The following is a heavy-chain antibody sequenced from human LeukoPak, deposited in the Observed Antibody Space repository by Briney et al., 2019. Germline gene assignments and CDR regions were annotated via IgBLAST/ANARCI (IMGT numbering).Heavy chain of an antibody. V-gene: IGHV3-66*01. D-gene: IGHD3-3*01. CDR3: ARGSEWASGVSDH. CDR2: IYSGGST. CDR1: GFSISSNH. J-gene: IGHJ4*02. Sequence: GGSLRLSCAASGFSISSNHMSWVRQAPGKGLEWVSVIYSGGSTYYADSVKGRFTISRDNSKNTLYLQMNSLRAEDTAVYYCARGSEWASGVSDHWGQGTLVTVSS.